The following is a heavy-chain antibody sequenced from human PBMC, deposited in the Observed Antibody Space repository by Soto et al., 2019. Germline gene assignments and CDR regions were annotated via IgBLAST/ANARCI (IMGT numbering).Heavy chain of an antibody. CDR1: GFSFSSYG. V-gene: IGHV3-30*03. Sequence: QVQLVESGGGVVQPGASLRLSCVASGFSFSSYGMHWVRQAPGKGLEWVATISHDGRDKYYGDSVKGRFTISRDNSKNALFLQMNSLRAEDTSLYHCAAGYYFGDYWGQGTLVTVSS. CDR2: ISHDGRDK. D-gene: IGHD3-9*01. J-gene: IGHJ4*02. CDR3: AAGYYFGDY.